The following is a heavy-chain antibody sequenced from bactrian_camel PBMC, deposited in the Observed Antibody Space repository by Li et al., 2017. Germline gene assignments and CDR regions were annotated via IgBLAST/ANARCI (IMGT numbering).Heavy chain of an antibody. V-gene: IGHV3S55*01. J-gene: IGHJ7*01. Sequence: VQLVESGGGSVQTRGSLRLSCTASGATVGTYCMAWFRQNSRGEREGVAGIESDGSTSYADSVTGRFTISRDNAKDILYLQMTSLKVDDTAMYYCAAGLGRCTWYDMHHWGKGTQVTVS. D-gene: IGHD1*01. CDR2: IESDGST. CDR1: GATVGTYC.